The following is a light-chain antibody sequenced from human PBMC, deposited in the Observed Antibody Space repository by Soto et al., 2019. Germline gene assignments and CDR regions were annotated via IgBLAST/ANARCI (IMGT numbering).Light chain of an antibody. V-gene: IGKV1-6*01. CDR2: AAS. CDR3: LQDYTFPYT. Sequence: AIQMTQSPSSLSASVGDRVTITCRASQAIREDLSWYQQKPGKAPTVLISAASTLESGVPLRFSGSGSGIDFTLTISSLQPADVATYYCLQDYTFPYTFGQGTKLEIK. CDR1: QAIRED. J-gene: IGKJ2*01.